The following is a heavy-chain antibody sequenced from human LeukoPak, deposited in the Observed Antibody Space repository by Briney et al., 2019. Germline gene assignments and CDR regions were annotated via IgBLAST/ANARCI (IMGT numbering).Heavy chain of an antibody. CDR1: GFTFSSYE. Sequence: GGSLRLSCAASGFTFSSYEMNWVRQAPGKGLEWVSYISSSGSTIYYADSVKGRFTISRDNAKNSLYLQMNSLRAEDTAVYYCARGSVTDAFDIWGQGTMVTVSS. D-gene: IGHD3-10*01. CDR3: ARGSVTDAFDI. CDR2: ISSSGSTI. V-gene: IGHV3-48*03. J-gene: IGHJ3*02.